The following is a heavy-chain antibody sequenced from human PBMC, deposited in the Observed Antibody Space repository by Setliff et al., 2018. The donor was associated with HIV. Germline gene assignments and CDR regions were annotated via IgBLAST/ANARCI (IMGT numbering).Heavy chain of an antibody. CDR2: MYPNGRT. V-gene: IGHV4-38-2*02. Sequence: ETLSLTCNVSGFSIGNFYYWGWVRQPPGKGLEWVGSMYPNGRTYYNPSVKSRVTISVDTSKNQFFLKLSSVTAADTAMYYCATPHREREDDAFDIWGQG. CDR3: ATPHREREDDAFDI. D-gene: IGHD1-1*01. CDR1: GFSIGNFYY. J-gene: IGHJ3*02.